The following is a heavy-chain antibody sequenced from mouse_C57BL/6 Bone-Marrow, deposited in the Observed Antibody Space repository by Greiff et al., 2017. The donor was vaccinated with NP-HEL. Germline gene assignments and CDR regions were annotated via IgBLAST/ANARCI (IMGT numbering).Heavy chain of an antibody. D-gene: IGHD1-3*01. V-gene: IGHV1-47*01. Sequence: LVESGAELVKPGASVKMSCKASGYTFTTYPIEWVKQNHGKSLEWIGNFHPYNDDTEYNEKFKNKATLTVEKSSSTVYLELSRLTSNDSSVYYGARGDNYWYYFDYWGQGATLTVSS. CDR1: GYTFTTYP. CDR3: ARGDNYWYYFDY. J-gene: IGHJ2*01. CDR2: FHPYNDDT.